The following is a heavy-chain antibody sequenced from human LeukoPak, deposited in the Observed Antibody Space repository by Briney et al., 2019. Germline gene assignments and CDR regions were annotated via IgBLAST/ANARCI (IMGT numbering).Heavy chain of an antibody. J-gene: IGHJ4*02. CDR1: GFTFSSYI. D-gene: IGHD6-13*01. V-gene: IGHV3-48*01. CDR2: ISSTSSTI. Sequence: QSGGSLRLSCAASGFTFSSYIMNWVRQAPGKGLEWVSYISSTSSTIYYADSVKGRFTLSRDNSKNTLFLQMNSLRVEDTAIYYCAKDAAGPEYWGQGTLVTVSS. CDR3: AKDAAGPEY.